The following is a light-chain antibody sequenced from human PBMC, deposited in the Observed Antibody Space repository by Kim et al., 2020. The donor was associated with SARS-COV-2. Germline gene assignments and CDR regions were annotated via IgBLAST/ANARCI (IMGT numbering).Light chain of an antibody. V-gene: IGKV1-39*01. J-gene: IGKJ2*01. CDR2: AAS. CDR1: QSISSY. CDR3: QQSYSAPYT. Sequence: DIQMTQSPSSLSASVGDRVTITCRASQSISSYLNWYQQKPGKAPKLPIYAASSLQSGVPSRFSGSGSGTDFTLTISNLQPEDFATYYCQQSYSAPYTFGQGTKLEIK.